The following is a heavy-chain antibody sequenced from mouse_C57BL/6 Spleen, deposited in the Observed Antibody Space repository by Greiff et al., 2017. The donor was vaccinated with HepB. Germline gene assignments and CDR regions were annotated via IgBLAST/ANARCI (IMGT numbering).Heavy chain of an antibody. CDR2: IRSKSNNYAT. Sequence: GGGLVQPKGSLKLSCAASGFSFNTYAMNWVRQAPGKGLEWVARIRSKSNNYATYYADSVKDRFTISRDDSESMLYLQMNNLKTEDTAMYYCVRQEGLRQFAYWGQGTLVTVSA. V-gene: IGHV10-1*01. CDR1: GFSFNTYA. D-gene: IGHD2-4*01. J-gene: IGHJ3*01. CDR3: VRQEGLRQFAY.